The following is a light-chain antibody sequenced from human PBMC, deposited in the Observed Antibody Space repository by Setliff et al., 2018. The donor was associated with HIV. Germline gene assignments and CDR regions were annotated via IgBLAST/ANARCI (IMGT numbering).Light chain of an antibody. Sequence: QSVLTQPASVSGPPGQAITISCTGNNSDIGTYDLVSWYQQHPGRAPKLTIFEVKRRPSGVSNRFSGSKSGNTASLTISGLQAEDEATYFCSSYTGSDTFDVFGTGTKVTVL. J-gene: IGLJ1*01. CDR1: NSDIGTYDL. V-gene: IGLV2-23*02. CDR3: SSYTGSDTFDV. CDR2: EVK.